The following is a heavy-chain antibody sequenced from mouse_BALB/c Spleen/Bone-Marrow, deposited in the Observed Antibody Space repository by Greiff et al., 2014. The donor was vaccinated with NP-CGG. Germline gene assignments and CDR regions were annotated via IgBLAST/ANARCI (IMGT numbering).Heavy chain of an antibody. V-gene: IGHV3-8*02. J-gene: IGHJ2*01. D-gene: IGHD1-2*01. Sequence: VQLQQSGPRLVKPSQTLSITCSVSGYSITSGYVHWIRKFPGNKLEYMGDISYSGSTYYNPSLQTRISITKDTSKNQYYLQLNSVNTEDTATYYCAKSEGGCFDYWGQGTTLTVSS. CDR3: AKSEGGCFDY. CDR1: GYSITSGY. CDR2: ISYSGST.